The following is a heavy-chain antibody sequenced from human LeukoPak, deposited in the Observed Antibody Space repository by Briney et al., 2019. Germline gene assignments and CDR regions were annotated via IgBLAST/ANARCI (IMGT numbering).Heavy chain of an antibody. CDR3: ATEAAAFDY. CDR2: FDPEDGET. CDR1: GYTLTELS. V-gene: IGHV1-24*01. Sequence: ASVKDTRKVSGYTLTELSMHWVRQAPGKGLEWMGGFDPEDGETIYAQKFQDRITMTEDTSTDTAYMELSSLRSEDTAVYYCATEAAAFDYWGQGTLVSVSS. D-gene: IGHD2-15*01. J-gene: IGHJ4*02.